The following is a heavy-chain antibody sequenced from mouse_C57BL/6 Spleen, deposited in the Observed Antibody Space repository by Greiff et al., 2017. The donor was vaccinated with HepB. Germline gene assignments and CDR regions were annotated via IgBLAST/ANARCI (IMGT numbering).Heavy chain of an antibody. V-gene: IGHV1-64*01. J-gene: IGHJ3*01. CDR1: GYTFTSYW. Sequence: QVQLQQPGAELVKPGASVKLSCKASGYTFTSYWMHWVKQRPGQGLEWIGMIHPNSGSTNYNEKFKSKATLTVDKSSSTAYMQLSSLTSEDSAVYYCARGDYYGSSSPWFAYWGQGTLVTVSA. D-gene: IGHD1-1*01. CDR3: ARGDYYGSSSPWFAY. CDR2: IHPNSGST.